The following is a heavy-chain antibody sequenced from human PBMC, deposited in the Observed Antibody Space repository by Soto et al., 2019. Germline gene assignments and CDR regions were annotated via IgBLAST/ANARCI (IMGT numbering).Heavy chain of an antibody. D-gene: IGHD1-7*01. CDR2: IGGSSGTT. Sequence: PGGSLRLSCEVSGLTFSNFAMSWVRQAPGKGLEWASAIGGSSGTTFYADSVKGRFTISKDYAKNMLYLQMNSLRAEDTAVYYCAKFKGFNWNYVFDYWGQGVPVTVS. CDR1: GLTFSNFA. CDR3: AKFKGFNWNYVFDY. V-gene: IGHV3-23*01. J-gene: IGHJ4*02.